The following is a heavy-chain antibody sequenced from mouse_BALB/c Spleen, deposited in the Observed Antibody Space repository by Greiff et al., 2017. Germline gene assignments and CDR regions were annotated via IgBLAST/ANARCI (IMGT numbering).Heavy chain of an antibody. CDR3: ARQTAAPVYLDY. Sequence: VQLKESGGDLVKPGGSLKLSCAASGFTFSSYGMSWVRQTPDKRLEWVATISSGGSYTYYTDSVKGRFTISRDNAKNTLYLQMSSLKSEDTAMYYGARQTAAPVYLDYWGQGTTLTVSS. D-gene: IGHD1-2*01. J-gene: IGHJ2*01. CDR1: GFTFSSYG. V-gene: IGHV5-6*01. CDR2: ISSGGSYT.